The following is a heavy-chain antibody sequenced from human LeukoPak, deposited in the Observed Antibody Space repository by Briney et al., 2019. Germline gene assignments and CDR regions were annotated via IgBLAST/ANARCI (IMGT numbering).Heavy chain of an antibody. J-gene: IGHJ4*02. CDR1: EFTFNKHG. CDR2: IRNDGNDK. Sequence: GGSLRLSCAASEFTFNKHGMHWVRQAPGKGLEWFSFIRNDGNDKYYADSVKGRFTISRGNSKNTLYLQMNSLRPEDTALYYCVRDFEWSFDTWDQGTLVTVSS. V-gene: IGHV3-30*02. D-gene: IGHD3-3*01. CDR3: VRDFEWSFDT.